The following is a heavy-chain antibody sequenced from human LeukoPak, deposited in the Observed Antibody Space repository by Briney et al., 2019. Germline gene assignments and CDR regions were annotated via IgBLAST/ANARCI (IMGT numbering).Heavy chain of an antibody. Sequence: SETLSLTCAVYGGSFSGYYWSWIRQPPGKGLEWIGQINHSGSTNYNPSLKSRVTISVDTSKNQFSLKLSSVTAADTAVYYCARGRSYSYGPRFYYYYYMDVWGKGTTVTVSS. CDR1: GGSFSGYY. CDR2: INHSGST. V-gene: IGHV4-34*01. D-gene: IGHD5-18*01. J-gene: IGHJ6*03. CDR3: ARGRSYSYGPRFYYYYYMDV.